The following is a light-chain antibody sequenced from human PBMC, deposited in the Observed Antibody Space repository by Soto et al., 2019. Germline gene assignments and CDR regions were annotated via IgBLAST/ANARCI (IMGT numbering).Light chain of an antibody. V-gene: IGKV3-20*01. CDR2: AAA. CDR1: QIVRYNY. J-gene: IGKJ3*01. CDR3: QQYGGSPPST. Sequence: EIVLTQSPGTLSLSPGERATLSCRASQIVRYNYLAWYQQKPGQPPRILIFAAASRVTGIPDRFSGSGSGTDFTLTISRLEPEDVAVYYCQQYGGSPPSTFGPGTKVEIK.